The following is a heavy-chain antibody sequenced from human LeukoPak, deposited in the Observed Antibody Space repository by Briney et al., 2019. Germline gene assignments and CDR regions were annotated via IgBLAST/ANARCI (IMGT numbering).Heavy chain of an antibody. V-gene: IGHV3-23*01. CDR1: GFTFSSCD. Sequence: PGGSLRLSCGASGFTFSSCDVSGARQAPGKGLQWVSGLSSAGGATYYADSVRGRSTISRDNSRNTLYLQINSLRAEDTALYYSARRSIPGGASDIWGQGTMVSVSS. CDR3: ARRSIPGGASDI. J-gene: IGHJ3*02. CDR2: LSSAGGAT. D-gene: IGHD2-2*01.